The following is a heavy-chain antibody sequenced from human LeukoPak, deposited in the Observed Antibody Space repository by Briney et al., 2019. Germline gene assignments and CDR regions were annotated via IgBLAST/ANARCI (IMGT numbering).Heavy chain of an antibody. D-gene: IGHD5-18*01. CDR2: IWYDGSNK. CDR3: ARYTAMVTGFDY. V-gene: IGHV3-33*08. CDR1: GFTFSSYS. Sequence: GGSLRLSCAASGFTFSSYSMHWVRQAPGKGLEWVAVIWYDGSNKYYADSVKGRFTISRDNSKNTLYLQMNSLRAEDTAVYYCARYTAMVTGFDYWGQGTLVTVSS. J-gene: IGHJ4*02.